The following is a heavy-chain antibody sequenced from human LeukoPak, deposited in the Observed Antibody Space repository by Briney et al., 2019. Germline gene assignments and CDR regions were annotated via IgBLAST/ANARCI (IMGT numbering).Heavy chain of an antibody. V-gene: IGHV3-7*01. CDR1: GFTFTSYW. CDR2: IKQDGSEK. J-gene: IGHJ4*02. CDR3: ARDPDRDGVDY. D-gene: IGHD1-14*01. Sequence: GGPLRLSCAASGFTFTSYWMNWVRQAPGMGLEWVANIKQDGSEKYYVDSVKGRFTISRDNAKNPLYLQMNSLRAEDTAVYYCARDPDRDGVDYWGQGTLVAVSS.